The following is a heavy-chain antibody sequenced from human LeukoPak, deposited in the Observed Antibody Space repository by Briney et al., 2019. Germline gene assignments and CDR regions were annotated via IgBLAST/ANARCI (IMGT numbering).Heavy chain of an antibody. CDR3: AMLGYGQKKIDY. Sequence: PSETLSLTCTVSGGSISSYYWSRIRQPPGKGLEWIGYIYYSGSTNYNPSLKSRVTISVDTSKNQFSLKLSSVTAADTAVYYCAMLGYGQKKIDYWGQGTLVTVSS. V-gene: IGHV4-59*08. CDR1: GGSISSYY. J-gene: IGHJ4*02. CDR2: IYYSGST. D-gene: IGHD5-12*01.